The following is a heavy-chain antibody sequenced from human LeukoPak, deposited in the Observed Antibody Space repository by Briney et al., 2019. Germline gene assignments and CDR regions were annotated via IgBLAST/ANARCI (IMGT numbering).Heavy chain of an antibody. Sequence: SETLSLTCTVSGGSISSSSYYWGWIRQPPGKGLEWIGSIYYSGSTYYNPSLKSRVTISVDTSKNQFSLTLSSVTAADTAVYYCARRFLEWGIDYWGQGTLVTVSS. CDR3: ARRFLEWGIDY. CDR2: IYYSGST. CDR1: GGSISSSSYY. V-gene: IGHV4-39*01. D-gene: IGHD3-3*01. J-gene: IGHJ4*02.